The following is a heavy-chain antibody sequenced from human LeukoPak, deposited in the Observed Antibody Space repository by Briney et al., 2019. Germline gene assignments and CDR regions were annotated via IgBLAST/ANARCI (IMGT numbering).Heavy chain of an antibody. CDR2: IKSKTDGGTA. V-gene: IGHV3-15*01. D-gene: IGHD3-16*02. J-gene: IGHJ4*02. CDR3: TTVMITFGGVIPNY. Sequence: GGSLRLSCAASGFTFSNAWMNWVRQAPGKGLEWVGRIKSKTDGGTADYAAPVKGRFAISRDDSKTTLYLQMNDLKTEDTAVYYCTTVMITFGGVIPNYWGQGTLVTVSS. CDR1: GFTFSNAW.